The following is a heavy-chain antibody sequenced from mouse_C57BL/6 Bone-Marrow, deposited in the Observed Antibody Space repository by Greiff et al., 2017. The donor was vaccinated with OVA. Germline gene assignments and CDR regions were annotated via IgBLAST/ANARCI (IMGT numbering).Heavy chain of an antibody. CDR2: ISDGGSYT. CDR1: GFTFSSYA. V-gene: IGHV5-4*01. J-gene: IGHJ1*03. CDR3: ARAPLLRYWYFGV. Sequence: EVQRVESGGGLVKPGGSLKLSCAASGFTFSSYAMSWVRQTPEKRLEWVATISDGGSYTYYPDNVKGRFTISRDNAKNNLYLQMSHLNAEDTAMYYCARAPLLRYWYFGVWGTGTTVTVSS. D-gene: IGHD1-2*01.